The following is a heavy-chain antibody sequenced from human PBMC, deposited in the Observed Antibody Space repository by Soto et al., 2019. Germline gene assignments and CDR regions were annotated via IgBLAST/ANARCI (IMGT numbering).Heavy chain of an antibody. CDR2: IYYSGST. D-gene: IGHD3-22*01. J-gene: IGHJ6*02. Sequence: SETLSLTCTVSGGSISNYYWSWIRQPPGKGLEWIGYIYYSGSTNYNPSLKSRVTISVDTSKNQFSLKLSSVTAADTAVYYCASDRPRADYDSSGYWSYGMDVWGQGTTVTVSS. CDR1: GGSISNYY. CDR3: ASDRPRADYDSSGYWSYGMDV. V-gene: IGHV4-59*01.